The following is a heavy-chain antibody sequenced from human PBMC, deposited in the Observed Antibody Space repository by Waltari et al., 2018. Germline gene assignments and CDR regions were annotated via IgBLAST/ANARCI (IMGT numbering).Heavy chain of an antibody. CDR1: GFTFDNYA. D-gene: IGHD1-1*01. J-gene: IGHJ4*02. CDR2: ISYNGGNQ. CDR3: ARESQNWNDRSFDC. V-gene: IGHV3-30-3*01. Sequence: QVQLVESGGGVVQPGRSLRLSCAASGFTFDNYAMHWVRQGPGKGLEWLAFISYNGGNQYSAAYVKGRFTVSRDNSKNSLYLQMDSLRAEDTAVYYCARESQNWNDRSFDCWGQGTLVTVSS.